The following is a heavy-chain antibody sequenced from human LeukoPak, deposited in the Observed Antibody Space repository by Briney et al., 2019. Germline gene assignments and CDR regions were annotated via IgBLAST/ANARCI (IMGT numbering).Heavy chain of an antibody. CDR1: GYTFTSYY. CDR3: ARSVPKGSIAARLLDY. CDR2: INPSGGST. V-gene: IGHV1-46*01. Sequence: ASVKVSCKASGYTFTSYYMHWVRQAPGQGLEWMGIINPSGGSTSYAQKFQGRVTMTRDMSTSTVYMELSSLRSEDTAVYYCARSVPKGSIAARLLDYWGQGTLVTVSS. D-gene: IGHD6-6*01. J-gene: IGHJ4*02.